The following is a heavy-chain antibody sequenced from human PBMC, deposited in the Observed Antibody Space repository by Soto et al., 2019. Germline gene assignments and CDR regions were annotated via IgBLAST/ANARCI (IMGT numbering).Heavy chain of an antibody. J-gene: IGHJ3*01. Sequence: QVQLVQSGAEVKKPGSSGKVSCKASGGTFSSYAISWVRQAPGQGLEWMGGIIPIFGTANYAQKFQGRVKVTADEYKSTAHMELSSLRSADTAVYYCAGQRVIDGWGRAFDFWGQGTMVTVS. V-gene: IGHV1-69*01. CDR1: GGTFSSYA. CDR3: AGQRVIDGWGRAFDF. D-gene: IGHD6-19*01. CDR2: IIPIFGTA.